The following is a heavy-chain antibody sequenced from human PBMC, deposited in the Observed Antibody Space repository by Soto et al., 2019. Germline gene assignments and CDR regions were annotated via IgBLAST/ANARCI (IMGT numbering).Heavy chain of an antibody. CDR2: IFSNDAK. J-gene: IGHJ4*02. CDR1: GFSLSNDRMG. D-gene: IGHD2-15*01. V-gene: IGHV2-26*01. Sequence: QVTLKESGPVLVKPTETLTLTCTVSGFSLSNDRMGVSWIRQPPGKALEWLAHIFSNDAKSYSPSLKSGLTISKDTSKSKVVLNMTNVGPVDTATYYCARIVSGYTYGRRSYYFDYWGQGSLVTVSS. CDR3: ARIVSGYTYGRRSYYFDY.